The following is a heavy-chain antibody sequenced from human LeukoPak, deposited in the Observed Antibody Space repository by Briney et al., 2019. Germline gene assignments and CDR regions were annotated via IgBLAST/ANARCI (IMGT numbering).Heavy chain of an antibody. J-gene: IGHJ4*02. CDR3: ARAGYYYDSSGYYYVGVDY. D-gene: IGHD3-22*01. Sequence: ASVKVSCKASGYTFTGYYMHWVRQAPGQGLEGMGRINPNSGGTNYAQKFQGRVTMTRDTSISTAYMELSRLRSDDTAVYYCARAGYYYDSSGYYYVGVDYWGQGTLVTVSS. CDR1: GYTFTGYY. CDR2: INPNSGGT. V-gene: IGHV1-2*06.